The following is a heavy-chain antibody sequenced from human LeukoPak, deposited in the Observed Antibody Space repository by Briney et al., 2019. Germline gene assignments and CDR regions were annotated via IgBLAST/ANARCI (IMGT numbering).Heavy chain of an antibody. Sequence: PSQTLSLTCTVSGGSISSGDYYWSWIRQPPGKGLEWIGYIYYSGSTYYNPSLKSRVTISADTSKNQFSLKLSSVTAADTAVYYCASCSLAWYYFDYWGQGTLVTVSS. V-gene: IGHV4-30-4*08. J-gene: IGHJ4*02. CDR2: IYYSGST. CDR3: ASCSLAWYYFDY. D-gene: IGHD2-8*02. CDR1: GGSISSGDYY.